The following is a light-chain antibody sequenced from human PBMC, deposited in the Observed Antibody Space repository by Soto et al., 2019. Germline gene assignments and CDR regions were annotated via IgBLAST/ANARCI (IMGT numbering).Light chain of an antibody. CDR1: QSVLYSSNNKNY. Sequence: DIVMTQSPDSLAVSLGERATINCKSSQSVLYSSNNKNYLAWYQQKPGQAPRLLIYDASNRATGIPARFSGSGSGTDFTLTISSLEPEDFAVYYCQQRSNWPEITFGQGTRLEIK. V-gene: IGKV4-1*01. J-gene: IGKJ5*01. CDR3: QQRSNWPEIT. CDR2: DAS.